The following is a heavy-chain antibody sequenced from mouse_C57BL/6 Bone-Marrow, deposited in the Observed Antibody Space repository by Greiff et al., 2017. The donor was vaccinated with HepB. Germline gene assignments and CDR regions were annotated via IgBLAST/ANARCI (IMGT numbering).Heavy chain of an antibody. CDR1: GYTFTSYW. CDR3: ASYYYGPYYFDY. J-gene: IGHJ2*01. V-gene: IGHV1-55*01. Sequence: VQLQQPGAELVKPGASVKMSCKASGYTFTSYWITWVKQRPGQGLEWIGDIYPGSGSTNYNEKFKSKATLTVDTSSSTAYMQLSSLTSEDSAVYYCASYYYGPYYFDYWGQGTTLTVSS. CDR2: IYPGSGST. D-gene: IGHD1-1*01.